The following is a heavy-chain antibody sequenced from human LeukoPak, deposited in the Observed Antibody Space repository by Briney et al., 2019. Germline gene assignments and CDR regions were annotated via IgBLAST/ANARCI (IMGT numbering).Heavy chain of an antibody. CDR3: ARDARGSGWPHFDY. Sequence: GGSLRLSCAASGFTVSSNYMSWVRQAPGKGLEWVSVIYSGGSTYYADSVKGRFTISRDNSKNTLYLQMNSLRAEDTAVYYCARDARGSGWPHFDYWGQGTLVTVSS. J-gene: IGHJ4*02. CDR2: IYSGGST. V-gene: IGHV3-66*01. D-gene: IGHD6-19*01. CDR1: GFTVSSNY.